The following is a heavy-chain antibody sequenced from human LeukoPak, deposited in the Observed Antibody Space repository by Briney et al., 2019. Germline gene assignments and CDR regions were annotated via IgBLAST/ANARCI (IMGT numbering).Heavy chain of an antibody. J-gene: IGHJ4*02. CDR1: GFTFIDYG. Sequence: PGGSLRLSCAASGFTFIDYGIHWVRPAPGQGLEWVALIWYDGSKKYYADSVKGRFTISRDNTKNTRYLQLNNLRADDTAVYYCARAHSSSSTFDLWGQGTLVTVSS. CDR2: IWYDGSKK. CDR3: ARAHSSSSTFDL. D-gene: IGHD6-6*01. V-gene: IGHV3-33*01.